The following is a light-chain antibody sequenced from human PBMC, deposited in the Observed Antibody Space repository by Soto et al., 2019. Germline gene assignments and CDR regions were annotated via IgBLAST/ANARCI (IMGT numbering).Light chain of an antibody. CDR1: QSVTRY. J-gene: IGKJ4*01. V-gene: IGKV3-11*01. Sequence: EIVLTQSPAILSLSPGERATLSCRTSQSVTRYLAWYQQRPGQAPRLLIYDAINRAPGIPARFTGSGSGTDFTLTISGLEPEDFAVYYCQQRSNWPPLTFGGGTRVEIK. CDR2: DAI. CDR3: QQRSNWPPLT.